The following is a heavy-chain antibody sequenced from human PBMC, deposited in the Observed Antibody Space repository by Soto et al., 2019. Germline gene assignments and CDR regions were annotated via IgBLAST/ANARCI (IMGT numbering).Heavy chain of an antibody. V-gene: IGHV2-5*02. CDR3: ATTNYDILTGAFDY. Sequence: SGPTLVNPTQTLTLTCTFSGFSLSPSGVGVGWIRQPPGKALEWLALFYWDDDKRYSPSLKSRLTITKDTSKNQVVLTMTNMDPVDTATYYCATTNYDILTGAFDYWGQGTLVTVSS. J-gene: IGHJ4*02. CDR2: FYWDDDK. CDR1: GFSLSPSGVG. D-gene: IGHD3-9*01.